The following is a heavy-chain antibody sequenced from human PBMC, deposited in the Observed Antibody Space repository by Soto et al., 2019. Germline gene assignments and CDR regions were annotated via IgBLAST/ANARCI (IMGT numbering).Heavy chain of an antibody. J-gene: IGHJ4*02. CDR1: GGSISSYY. CDR2: IYYSGST. D-gene: IGHD2-15*01. V-gene: IGHV4-59*01. CDR3: ARGNTINCSGGSCPLGY. Sequence: SETLSLTCTVSGGSISSYYWSWIRQPPGKGLEWIGYIYYSGSTNYNPSLKSRVTISVDTSKNQFSLKLSSVTAADTAVYYCARGNTINCSGGSCPLGYWGQGTLVTVSS.